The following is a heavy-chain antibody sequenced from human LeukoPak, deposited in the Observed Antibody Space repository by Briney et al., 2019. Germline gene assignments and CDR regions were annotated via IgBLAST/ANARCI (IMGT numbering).Heavy chain of an antibody. D-gene: IGHD6-19*01. CDR2: TYYRSKWYN. V-gene: IGHV6-1*01. CDR1: GDSVSSNSGA. Sequence: SQTLSLTCAISGDSVSSNSGAWNWIRQSPSRGLEWLGRTYYRSKWYNDYAVSVKSRITISPDTSNNHFSLHLNSVTPEDAAVYYCARSSVAVTGAFDYWGQGTLVTVSS. J-gene: IGHJ4*02. CDR3: ARSSVAVTGAFDY.